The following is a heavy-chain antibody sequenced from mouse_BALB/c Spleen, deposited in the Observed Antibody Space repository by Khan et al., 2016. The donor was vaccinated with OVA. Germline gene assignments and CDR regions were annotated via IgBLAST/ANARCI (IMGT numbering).Heavy chain of an antibody. V-gene: IGHV3-2*02. J-gene: IGHJ4*01. Sequence: EVQLQESGPGLVKPSQSLSLTYTVTGYSITSDYAWNWIRQFPGNTLEWMGYISYSGSTNYNPSLKSRISITRDTSKNQFILQLNSVTTEDTATYYCARDGSRYNYAMDYWGQGTSVTVSS. D-gene: IGHD2-3*01. CDR3: ARDGSRYNYAMDY. CDR2: ISYSGST. CDR1: GYSITSDYA.